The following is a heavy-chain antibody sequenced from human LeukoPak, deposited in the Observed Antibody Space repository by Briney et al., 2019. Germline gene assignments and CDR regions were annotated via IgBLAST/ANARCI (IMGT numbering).Heavy chain of an antibody. CDR2: IKHDGSEK. Sequence: PGGSLRLSCAASGVTFSSFAMHWVRQAPGKGLEWVANIKHDGSEKNYVDSVKGRFTISRDNAKNSLYLQMNSLRAEDTAVYYCATPLDYFDMSDSHQGGDWGQGTLVTVSS. D-gene: IGHD3-22*01. CDR3: ATPLDYFDMSDSHQGGD. J-gene: IGHJ4*02. CDR1: GVTFSSFA. V-gene: IGHV3-7*03.